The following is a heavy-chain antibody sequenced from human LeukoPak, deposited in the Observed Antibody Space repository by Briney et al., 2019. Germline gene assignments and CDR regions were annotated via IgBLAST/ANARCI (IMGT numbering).Heavy chain of an antibody. D-gene: IGHD5-18*01. CDR3: SKDRGYSYGLPDY. Sequence: GRSLRLPCAASGFTFDDYAMHWVRQAPGKGLEWVSGISWNSGTIGYADSVKGRFTISRDNAKNSLYLQMNSLRAEDTALYYCSKDRGYSYGLPDYWGQGTLVTVSS. CDR1: GFTFDDYA. J-gene: IGHJ4*02. CDR2: ISWNSGTI. V-gene: IGHV3-9*01.